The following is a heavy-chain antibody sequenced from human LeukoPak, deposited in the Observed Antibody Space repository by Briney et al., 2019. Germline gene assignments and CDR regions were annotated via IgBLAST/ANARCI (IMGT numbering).Heavy chain of an antibody. CDR1: GFTFSSYW. Sequence: PGGSLRLSCAASGFTFSSYWMYWVRQAPGKGLVCVSRINTDGTTTNYADSVKGRFTVSRDNAKNILYLQMNSLRAEDTAMYYCVRDGYCGTTSCAGPLWGQGTLVTVSS. V-gene: IGHV3-74*01. J-gene: IGHJ4*02. CDR3: VRDGYCGTTSCAGPL. CDR2: INTDGTTT. D-gene: IGHD2-2*03.